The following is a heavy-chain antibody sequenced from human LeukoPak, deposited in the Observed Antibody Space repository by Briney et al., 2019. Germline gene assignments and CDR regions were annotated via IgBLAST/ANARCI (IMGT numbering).Heavy chain of an antibody. CDR3: ARHPFATPFDY. CDR1: GGSISSYY. V-gene: IGHV4-59*08. Sequence: SETLSLTCTVSGGSISSYYWSWIRQPPGKGLEWIGYIYYSGSTNYNPSLKSRVTISVDTSKNQFSLKLSSVTAADTAVYYCARHPFATPFDYWGRGTLLTVSS. CDR2: IYYSGST. J-gene: IGHJ4*02. D-gene: IGHD2-15*01.